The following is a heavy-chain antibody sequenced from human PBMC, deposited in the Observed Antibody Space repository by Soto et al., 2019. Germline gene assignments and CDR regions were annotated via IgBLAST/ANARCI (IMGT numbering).Heavy chain of an antibody. CDR3: ASVEYSSSSGGMDV. CDR1: GGTFSSYA. J-gene: IGHJ6*02. D-gene: IGHD6-6*01. Sequence: GASVKVSCKASGGTFSSYAISWVRQAPGQGLEWMGGIIPIFGTANYAQKFQGRVTITADESTSTAYMELSSLRSEDTAVYYCASVEYSSSSGGMDVWGQGTMVTISS. CDR2: IIPIFGTA. V-gene: IGHV1-69*13.